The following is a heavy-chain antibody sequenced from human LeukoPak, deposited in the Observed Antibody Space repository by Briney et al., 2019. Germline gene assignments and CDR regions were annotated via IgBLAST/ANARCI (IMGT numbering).Heavy chain of an antibody. CDR2: TSRSGSTI. CDR3: ARDEGGSYGY. J-gene: IGHJ4*02. V-gene: IGHV3-48*03. CDR1: GFTFSNYE. Sequence: GGSLRLSCAASGFTFSNYEMHWVRQAAGKGLEWVSYTSRSGSTIYYADSVKGRFTISRDNAKNSLYLQMNSLRAEDTAVYYCARDEGGSYGYWGQGTLVTVSS. D-gene: IGHD1-26*01.